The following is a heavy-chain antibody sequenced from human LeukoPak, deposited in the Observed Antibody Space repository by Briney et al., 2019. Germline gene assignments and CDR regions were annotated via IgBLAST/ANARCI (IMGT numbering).Heavy chain of an antibody. Sequence: SETLSLTCTVSGGSLNNSDYYWDWIRQPPGKGLEWTGGLYHSGTTFSNLSLKSRVTISVDKSKNQFSLKLSSVTAADTAVYYCARASHDYGGYSHFDYWGQGTLVTVSS. CDR1: GGSLNNSDYY. D-gene: IGHD4-17*01. J-gene: IGHJ4*02. CDR2: LYHSGTT. V-gene: IGHV4-39*07. CDR3: ARASHDYGGYSHFDY.